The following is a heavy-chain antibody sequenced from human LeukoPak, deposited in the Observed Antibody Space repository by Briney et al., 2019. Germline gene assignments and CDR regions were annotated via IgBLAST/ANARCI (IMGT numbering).Heavy chain of an antibody. J-gene: IGHJ4*02. CDR3: VRDYYGSGSYNTHFDY. CDR2: ISAYNGNT. CDR1: GFTFTSYG. Sequence: GGSLRLSCAASGFTFTSYGISWVRQAPGQGLEWMGWISAYNGNTDYVQKLQGRVTMTTDTSTSTAYMELRSLRSDDTAVYYCVRDYYGSGSYNTHFDYWGQGTLVTVSS. D-gene: IGHD3-10*01. V-gene: IGHV1-18*01.